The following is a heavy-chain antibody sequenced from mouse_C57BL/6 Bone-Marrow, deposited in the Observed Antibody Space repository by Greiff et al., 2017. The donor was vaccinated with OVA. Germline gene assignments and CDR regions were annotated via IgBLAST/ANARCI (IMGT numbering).Heavy chain of an antibody. J-gene: IGHJ3*01. CDR1: GYTFTSYW. V-gene: IGHV1-72*01. Sequence: QVKLQQPGAELVKPGASVKLSCKASGYTFTSYWMHWVKQRPGRGLAWIGRIDTNSGGTKYNEKFKRKATLTVDKPYSTAYMQLSSLTSEDSAVYYSAKDYSNPAWFAYWGQGTLVTFSA. D-gene: IGHD2-5*01. CDR2: IDTNSGGT. CDR3: AKDYSNPAWFAY.